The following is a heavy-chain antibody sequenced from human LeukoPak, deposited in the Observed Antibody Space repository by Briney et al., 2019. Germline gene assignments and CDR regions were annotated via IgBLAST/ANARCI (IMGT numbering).Heavy chain of an antibody. CDR2: IYYSGST. J-gene: IGHJ4*02. D-gene: IGHD3-10*01. CDR3: ARDVGSGIDY. CDR1: GGSISSYY. Sequence: SETLSLTCTVSGGSISSYYWSWIRQPPGKGLEWIGYIYYSGSTNYNPSLKSRVTISVDTSKNQLSLRLSSVTAADTAVYYCARDVGSGIDYWGQGTLVTVSS. V-gene: IGHV4-59*12.